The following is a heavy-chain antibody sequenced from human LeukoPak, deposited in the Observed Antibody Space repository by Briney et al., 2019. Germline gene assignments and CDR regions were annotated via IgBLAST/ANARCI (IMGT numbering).Heavy chain of an antibody. CDR2: INPNSGGT. J-gene: IGHJ4*02. D-gene: IGHD4/OR15-4a*01. CDR1: GYTFTGYC. Sequence: GASVKVSCKASGYTFTGYCMHWVRQAPGQGLEWMGWINPNSGGTNYAQKFQGRVTMTRDTSISTAYMELSRLRSDDTAVYYCARGSNALTSPLYFDYWGQGTLVTVSS. CDR3: ARGSNALTSPLYFDY. V-gene: IGHV1-2*02.